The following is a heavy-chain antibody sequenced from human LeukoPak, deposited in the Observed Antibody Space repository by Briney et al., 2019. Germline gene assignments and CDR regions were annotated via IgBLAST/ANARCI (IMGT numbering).Heavy chain of an antibody. CDR3: ARGTMIRA. V-gene: IGHV3-30-3*01. D-gene: IGHD3-22*01. CDR1: GFTFSGYP. CDR2: ISYDGSNK. Sequence: PGKSLRLSCAASGFTFSGYPIHWVRQAPGKGLEWVAVISYDGSNKYYADSVKGRFTISRDNSKNTLYLQMNSLRAEDTAVYYCARGTMIRAWGQGTLVTVSS. J-gene: IGHJ5*02.